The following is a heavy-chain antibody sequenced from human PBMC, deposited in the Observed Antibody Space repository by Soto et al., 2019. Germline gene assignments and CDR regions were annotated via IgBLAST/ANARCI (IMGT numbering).Heavy chain of an antibody. J-gene: IGHJ4*02. CDR2: FNHGGST. V-gene: IGHV4-34*01. CDR3: ATSAASFGVGSYVGX. Sequence: SETLSVTFAVNGGSFSGFYWSWIRQPPGKGLEWILQFNHGGSTSYNPSLKSRVSISTDTSKSQVSLTFTSVTAADTAIYYCATSAASFGVGSYVGXWGQGTQFTVSX. CDR1: GGSFSGFY. D-gene: IGHD3-16*01.